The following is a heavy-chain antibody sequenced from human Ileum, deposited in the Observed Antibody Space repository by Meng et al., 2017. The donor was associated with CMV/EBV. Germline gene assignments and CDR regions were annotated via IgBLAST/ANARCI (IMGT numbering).Heavy chain of an antibody. Sequence: CTVSGGSVSIGSYYWSWIRQPPGKGLEWIGYIYYSGSTNYNPSLKSRVTISVDTSKNQFSLKLSSVTAADTAVYYCARVPTVVDWFDPWGQGTLVTVSS. CDR2: IYYSGST. D-gene: IGHD4-23*01. CDR1: GGSVSIGSYY. V-gene: IGHV4-61*01. CDR3: ARVPTVVDWFDP. J-gene: IGHJ5*02.